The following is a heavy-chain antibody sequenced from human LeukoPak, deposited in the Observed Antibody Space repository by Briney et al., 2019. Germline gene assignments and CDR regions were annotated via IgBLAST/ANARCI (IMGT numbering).Heavy chain of an antibody. CDR1: GFTFSSYW. CDR3: ATGPYYYDSSGNFDY. V-gene: IGHV3-7*03. J-gene: IGHJ4*02. D-gene: IGHD3-22*01. Sequence: PGGSLRLSCAASGFTFSSYWMNWARQAPGKGLEWVASLNHNGNVSYYVDSVKGRFTISRDNAKNSLYLQMSNLRAEDTAVYYCATGPYYYDSSGNFDYWGQGTLVTVSS. CDR2: LNHNGNVS.